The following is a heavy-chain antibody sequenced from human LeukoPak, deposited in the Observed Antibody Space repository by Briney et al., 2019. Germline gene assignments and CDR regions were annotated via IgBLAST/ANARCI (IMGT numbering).Heavy chain of an antibody. CDR2: IGGDGDKI. Sequence: GGSLRLSCAASGFTFDDYAMHWVRQAPGKGLEWVSIIGGDGDKIYYADSVRGRFTITRDNRKNSLYLQMNSLRTEDTALYYCAKDTLKNSRNYFDSWGQGTLVTVSS. V-gene: IGHV3-43*02. CDR3: AKDTLKNSRNYFDS. J-gene: IGHJ4*02. D-gene: IGHD6-13*01. CDR1: GFTFDDYA.